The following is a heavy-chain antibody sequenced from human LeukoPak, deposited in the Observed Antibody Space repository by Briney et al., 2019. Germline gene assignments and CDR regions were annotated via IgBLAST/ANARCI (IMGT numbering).Heavy chain of an antibody. CDR2: ISSSGGST. Sequence: GGSLRLSCAASGFTYSSYAMTWVRQAPGKGLEWVSLISSSGGSTYYADSVEGRFTISRDNSKNTLYLQINSLRAEDTAVYYCARGSYYDSSGYPYYFDYWGQGTLVTVSS. CDR1: GFTYSSYA. CDR3: ARGSYYDSSGYPYYFDY. J-gene: IGHJ4*02. V-gene: IGHV3-23*01. D-gene: IGHD3-22*01.